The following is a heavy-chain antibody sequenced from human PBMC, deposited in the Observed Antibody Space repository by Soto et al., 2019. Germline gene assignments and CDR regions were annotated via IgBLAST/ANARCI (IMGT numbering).Heavy chain of an antibody. V-gene: IGHV4-39*01. CDR2: LYYSGNT. CDR3: AGGGGSTFNWFDP. D-gene: IGHD2-15*01. J-gene: IGHJ5*02. Sequence: QLQLQESGPGLVKPSETLSLTCTVSGGSISSFNYFWGWIRQPPGKGLEWIGSLYYSGNTYYNPSLQGRVTISVDTSKKQCTLTLRSVTAAATAVYYWAGGGGSTFNWFDPWGQGTLVTVSP. CDR1: GGSISSFNYF.